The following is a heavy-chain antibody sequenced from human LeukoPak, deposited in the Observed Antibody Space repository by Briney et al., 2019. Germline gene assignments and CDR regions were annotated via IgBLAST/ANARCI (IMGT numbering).Heavy chain of an antibody. CDR1: GGSISSYY. Sequence: SETLSLTCTVSGGSISSYYWSWIRQPPGKGLEWIGYIYYSGSTNYNPSLKSRVTISVDTSKNQFSLKLSAVTAADTAVYYCARSGYSDGADAFDIWGQGTMVTVSS. CDR2: IYYSGST. J-gene: IGHJ3*02. D-gene: IGHD5-18*01. CDR3: ARSGYSDGADAFDI. V-gene: IGHV4-59*01.